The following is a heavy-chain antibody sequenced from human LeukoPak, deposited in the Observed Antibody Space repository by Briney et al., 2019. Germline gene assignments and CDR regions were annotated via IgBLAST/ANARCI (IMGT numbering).Heavy chain of an antibody. CDR3: ARLLPPIVATSHWFDP. CDR2: ISSSSSYT. CDR1: GFTFSDYY. J-gene: IGHJ5*02. Sequence: KSGGSLRLSRAASGFTFSDYYMSWIRQAPGKGLEWVSYISSSSSYTNYADSVKGRFTISRDNAKNSLYLQMNSLRAEDTAVYYCARLLPPIVATSHWFDPWGQGTLVTVSS. D-gene: IGHD5-12*01. V-gene: IGHV3-11*06.